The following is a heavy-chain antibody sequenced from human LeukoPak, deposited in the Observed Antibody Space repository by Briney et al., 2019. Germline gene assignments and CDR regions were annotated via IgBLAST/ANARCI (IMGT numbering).Heavy chain of an antibody. CDR1: GYTFTSYD. V-gene: IGHV1-8*01. J-gene: IGHJ4*02. CDR2: MNPNSGNT. D-gene: IGHD3-16*02. CDR3: ARIGLRGVIISRPLDY. Sequence: GASVKVSCKASGYTFTSYDINWVRQATGQGLEWMGWMNPNSGNTGYAQKFQGRVTMTRNTSISTAYMELSSLRSEDTAVYYCARIGLRGVIISRPLDYRGQGTLVTVSS.